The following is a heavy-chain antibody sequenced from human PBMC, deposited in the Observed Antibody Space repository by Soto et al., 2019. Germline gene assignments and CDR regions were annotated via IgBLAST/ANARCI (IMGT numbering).Heavy chain of an antibody. D-gene: IGHD3-10*01. V-gene: IGHV3-23*01. CDR2: ISASGAYT. J-gene: IGHJ4*02. Sequence: EVQLLESGGGLVQPGGSLRLSCAASGFTFSSYAMTWVRQSPGKGLAWVSAISASGAYTYYADSVKGRFTISRDNSKNTLYLQMNSLRAEDTAVYYCANGRATYGLLTHDYWGQGTLVTVSS. CDR3: ANGRATYGLLTHDY. CDR1: GFTFSSYA.